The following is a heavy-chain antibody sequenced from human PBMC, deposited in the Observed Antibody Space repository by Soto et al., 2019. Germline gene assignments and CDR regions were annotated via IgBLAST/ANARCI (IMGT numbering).Heavy chain of an antibody. D-gene: IGHD3-22*01. CDR1: GHSISADY. J-gene: IGHJ5*02. CDR2: VDASGNT. CDR3: ARDVGGSVVPHWFDP. Sequence: QVQLQESGPGLVKASETLSLSCTVSGHSISADYWSWIRQPAGKRLEWIGRVDASGNTNYNHSLKSRVTMSVDTSKNQFFLKVRSVTAADTAMYFCARDVGGSVVPHWFDPWGQGALVTVSS. V-gene: IGHV4-4*07.